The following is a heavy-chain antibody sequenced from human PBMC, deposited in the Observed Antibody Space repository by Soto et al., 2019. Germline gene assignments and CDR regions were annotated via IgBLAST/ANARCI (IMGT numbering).Heavy chain of an antibody. CDR1: GFTFTNYA. V-gene: IGHV3-23*01. CDR2: IPGSGGHKLHP. CDR3: TKEIVSEWGLMDF. J-gene: IGHJ6*02. Sequence: GGSLRLSCAASGFTFTNYAMSWVRLAPGQGLEWVSTIPGSGGHKLHPEYADSVKGRFTISRDNSKDTLYLQMDSLSAEDTAVYCGTKEIVSEWGLMDFWGQGTRVTVSS. D-gene: IGHD7-27*01.